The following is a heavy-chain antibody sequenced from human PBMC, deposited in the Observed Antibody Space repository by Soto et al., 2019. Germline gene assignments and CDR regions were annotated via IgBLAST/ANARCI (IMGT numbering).Heavy chain of an antibody. CDR2: IYYSGST. CDR3: ARATELGSGRLPALFDY. V-gene: IGHV4-31*03. CDR1: GGSISIGGYY. D-gene: IGHD2-15*01. J-gene: IGHJ4*02. Sequence: LSLTCTVSGGSISIGGYYWSWIRQHPGKGLEWIGYIYYSGSTYYNPSLKSRVTISVDTSKNQFSLKLSSVTAADTAVYYCARATELGSGRLPALFDYWGQGTLVTVSS.